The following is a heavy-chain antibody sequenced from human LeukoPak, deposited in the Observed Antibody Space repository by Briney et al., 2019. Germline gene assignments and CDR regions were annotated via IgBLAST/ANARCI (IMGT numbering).Heavy chain of an antibody. CDR1: GGSISSNSYY. V-gene: IGHV4-39*01. CDR3: ARTRYYYNSRSYGAPYYFDY. Sequence: SETLSLTCAVSGGSISSNSYYWGWIRQPPGKGLEWIGSIYYSGSTYYNPSLKNRVTISVDTSKNQFSLKLSSVTAADTAVYYCARTRYYYNSRSYGAPYYFDYWGQGTLVTVSS. CDR2: IYYSGST. D-gene: IGHD3-10*01. J-gene: IGHJ4*02.